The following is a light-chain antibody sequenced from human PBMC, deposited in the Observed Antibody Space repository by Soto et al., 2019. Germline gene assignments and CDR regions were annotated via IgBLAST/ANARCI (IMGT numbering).Light chain of an antibody. Sequence: EIVLTQSPGTLSLSPGERVTLSCRASRSVSGGYLAWYQQKPGQAPRVLIYSASLRATGIPDRFSGSGSGTDFSLTISRLEPEDFAVYYCQQYGSSPITFGQGTRLEIK. V-gene: IGKV3-20*01. CDR1: RSVSGGY. CDR3: QQYGSSPIT. CDR2: SAS. J-gene: IGKJ5*01.